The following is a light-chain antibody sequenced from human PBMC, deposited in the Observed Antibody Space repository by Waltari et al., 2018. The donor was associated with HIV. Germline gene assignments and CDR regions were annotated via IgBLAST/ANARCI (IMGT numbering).Light chain of an antibody. CDR1: QTVLYSSNKKNF. CDR3: QQYYSTPYT. V-gene: IGKV4-1*01. CDR2: GAT. Sequence: DIVMTQSPDSLAVPLGERATITCNSSQTVLYSSNKKNFLSWYQQKPGQPPKLLISGATTRDSGVPDRFSGSVSGTDFTLTVSSLQAEDVAFYYCQQYYSTPYTFGRGTKV. J-gene: IGKJ2*01.